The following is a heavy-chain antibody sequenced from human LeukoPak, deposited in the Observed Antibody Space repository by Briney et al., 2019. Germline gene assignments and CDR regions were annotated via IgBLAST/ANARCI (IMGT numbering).Heavy chain of an antibody. J-gene: IGHJ3*02. V-gene: IGHV3-11*06. CDR3: ARGQYCTNGVCYDAFDI. CDR2: ISSASSYT. CDR1: GFTFSDYY. D-gene: IGHD2-8*01. Sequence: GGPLRLSCAASGFTFSDYYMSWIRQAPGKGLEWVSYISSASSYTSYADSVEGRFTISRDNAKNSLYLQMNSLRAEDTAVYYCARGQYCTNGVCYDAFDIWGQGTTVTVSS.